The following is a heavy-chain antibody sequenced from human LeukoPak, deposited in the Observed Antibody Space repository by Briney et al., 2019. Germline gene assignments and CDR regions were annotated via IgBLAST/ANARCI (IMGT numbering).Heavy chain of an antibody. J-gene: IGHJ3*02. Sequence: GGSLRLSCAASGFTFSSYAMSWVRQAPGKGLEWVSAISGSGGSTYYADSVKGRFTISRDNSKNTLYLQMNSLRAEDTAVYYCARDRSVADAFDIWGQGTMVTVSS. CDR1: GFTFSSYA. V-gene: IGHV3-23*01. CDR2: ISGSGGST. D-gene: IGHD3-10*01. CDR3: ARDRSVADAFDI.